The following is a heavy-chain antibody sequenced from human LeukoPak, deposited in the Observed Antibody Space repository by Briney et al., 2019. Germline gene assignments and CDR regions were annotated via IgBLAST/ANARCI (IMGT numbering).Heavy chain of an antibody. CDR3: AREEVPMTTVPNYYYYDGMDV. D-gene: IGHD4-11*01. CDR2: IIPIIGTA. CDR1: GGTFSSYA. V-gene: IGHV1-69*01. Sequence: SVKVSCKASGGTFSSYAISWVRQAPGQGLEWMGGIIPIIGTAKYAQKFQGRVTITADESTSTAYMELSSLRSEDTAVYYCAREEVPMTTVPNYYYYDGMDVWGQGTTVTVSS. J-gene: IGHJ6*02.